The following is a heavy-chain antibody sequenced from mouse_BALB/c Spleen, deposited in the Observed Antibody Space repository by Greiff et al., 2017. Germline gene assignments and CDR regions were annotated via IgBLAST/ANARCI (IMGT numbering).Heavy chain of an antibody. D-gene: IGHD2-4*01. CDR2: ISSGGST. V-gene: IGHV5-6-5*01. Sequence: EVHLVESGGGLVKPGGSLKLSCAASGFTFSSYAMSWVRQTPEKRLEWVASISSGGSTYYPDSVKGRFTISRDNARNILYLQMSSLRSEDTAMYYCARGDYAYYWGQGTTLTVSS. CDR3: ARGDYAYY. J-gene: IGHJ2*01. CDR1: GFTFSSYA.